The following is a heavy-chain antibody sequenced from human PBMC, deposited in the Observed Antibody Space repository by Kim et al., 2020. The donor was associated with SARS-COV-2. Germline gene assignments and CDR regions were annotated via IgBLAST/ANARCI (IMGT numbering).Heavy chain of an antibody. Sequence: GGSLRLSCSASGFSFSTYTMHWVRQPPRKGLEWVALISYDGSTTYYADSVKGRFTISRDNSKNTLYLQMNSLRPEDTAMYYCAKDEYSGYDYDCYFDYWGQGTLVTVSS. V-gene: IGHV3-30*04. CDR3: AKDEYSGYDYDCYFDY. D-gene: IGHD5-12*01. CDR2: ISYDGSTT. J-gene: IGHJ4*02. CDR1: GFSFSTYT.